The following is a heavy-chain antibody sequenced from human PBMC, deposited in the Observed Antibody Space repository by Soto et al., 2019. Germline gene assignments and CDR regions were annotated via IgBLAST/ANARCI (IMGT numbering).Heavy chain of an antibody. J-gene: IGHJ6*02. CDR3: ARGPRYYYGSGSYSGYYGMDV. Sequence: GSLRLSCAASGFTFSNYWMHWVRQVPGKGLVWVSHIQNDGTTTASAGSVKGRFTISRDNAKNTLYLQMNSLGAEDTAVYYCARGPRYYYGSGSYSGYYGMDVWGQGTTVTVSS. D-gene: IGHD3-10*01. CDR2: IQNDGTTT. CDR1: GFTFSNYW. V-gene: IGHV3-74*01.